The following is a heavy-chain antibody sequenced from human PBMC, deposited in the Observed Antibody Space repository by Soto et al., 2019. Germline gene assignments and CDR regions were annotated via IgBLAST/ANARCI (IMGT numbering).Heavy chain of an antibody. Sequence: QVQLVQSGAEVKKPGASVKVSCKASGYTFTSYAMHWVRQAPGQRLEWMGWINAGNGNTKYSQKFQGRVTITRDTSASTAYMELSSLRSEDTAVYYCARRGYCSSTSCYEEWGNWFDPWGQGTLVTVSS. CDR2: INAGNGNT. J-gene: IGHJ5*02. V-gene: IGHV1-3*01. D-gene: IGHD2-2*01. CDR3: ARRGYCSSTSCYEEWGNWFDP. CDR1: GYTFTSYA.